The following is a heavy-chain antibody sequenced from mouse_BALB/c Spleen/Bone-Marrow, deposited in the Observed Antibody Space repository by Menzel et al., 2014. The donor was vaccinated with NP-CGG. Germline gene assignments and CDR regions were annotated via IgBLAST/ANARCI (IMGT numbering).Heavy chain of an antibody. V-gene: IGHV3-8*02. CDR3: ARSGGNYDYFDY. CDR1: GDSITSGY. D-gene: IGHD2-1*01. CDR2: ISYSGST. Sequence: EVMLVESGPSLVKPSQPLSLPCSVTGDSITSGYWNWIRKFPGNKLEYMGYISYSGSTYYNPSLKSRMSITRDTSKNXYYLQLNSVTTEDTATYYCARSGGNYDYFDYWGQGTTLTVSS. J-gene: IGHJ2*01.